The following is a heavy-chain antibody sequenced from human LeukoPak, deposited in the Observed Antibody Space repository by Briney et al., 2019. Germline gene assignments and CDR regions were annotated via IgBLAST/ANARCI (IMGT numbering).Heavy chain of an antibody. CDR3: AREASGGWYFDY. V-gene: IGHV4-59*01. Sequence: PSETLSLTCTVSGGSINNYYWSWIRQPPGKGLEWIGYIYYSGSTNYNPSLKSRVTISVDTSKNQFSLKLSSVTAADTAVYYCAREASGGWYFDYWGQGTLVTVSS. CDR1: GGSINNYY. CDR2: IYYSGST. J-gene: IGHJ4*02. D-gene: IGHD6-19*01.